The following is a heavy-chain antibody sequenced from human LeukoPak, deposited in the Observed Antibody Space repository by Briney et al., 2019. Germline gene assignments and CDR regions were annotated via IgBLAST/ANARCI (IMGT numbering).Heavy chain of an antibody. V-gene: IGHV4-59*01. CDR1: DASINSYY. CDR2: IYYNGNT. D-gene: IGHD5-24*01. CDR3: ASARWDY. J-gene: IGHJ4*02. Sequence: SSETLSLTCSVSDASINSYYWNWIRRPPGKGLEWIGYIYYNGNTNYSPSLKSRVTMSVDTSKNLFSLKVSSVTSADTAVYYCASARWDYWDQGNLVTVSS.